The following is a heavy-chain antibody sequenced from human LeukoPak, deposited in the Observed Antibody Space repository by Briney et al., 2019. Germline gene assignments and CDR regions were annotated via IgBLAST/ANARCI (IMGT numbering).Heavy chain of an antibody. J-gene: IGHJ3*02. D-gene: IGHD6-19*01. V-gene: IGHV3-23*01. CDR1: GFTFSSYA. CDR3: ARSSGWFGDAFDI. CDR2: ISGSGGST. Sequence: GSLRFSCAASGFTFSSYAMSWVRQTPGKGLEWVSAISGSGGSTYYADSVKGRLAISRDNSKTTLYLQMNSLRAEDTAVYYCARSSGWFGDAFDIWGQGTMVTISS.